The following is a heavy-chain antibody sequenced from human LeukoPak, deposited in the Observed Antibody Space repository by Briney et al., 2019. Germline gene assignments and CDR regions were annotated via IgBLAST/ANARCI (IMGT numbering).Heavy chain of an antibody. CDR1: GFTFSSYW. D-gene: IGHD6-13*01. J-gene: IGHJ2*01. V-gene: IGHV3-74*01. CDR2: INSDGSST. Sequence: GGSLRLSCAASGFTFSSYWMHWVRQAPGKGLVWVSRINSDGSSTSYADSVKGRFTISRDNAENTLYLQMNSLRAEDTAVYYCARVALGYWYFDLWGRGTLVTVSS. CDR3: ARVALGYWYFDL.